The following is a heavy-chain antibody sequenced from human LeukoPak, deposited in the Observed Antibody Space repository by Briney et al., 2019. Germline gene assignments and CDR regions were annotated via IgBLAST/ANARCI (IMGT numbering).Heavy chain of an antibody. CDR1: GYTFTDYY. J-gene: IGHJ4*03. D-gene: IGHD3-10*01. CDR2: INPKSVGT. CDR3: ARVEWSFYGSESYGFFDF. V-gene: IGHV1-2*02. Sequence: GASVKVSCKASGYTFTDYYMHWVRQAPGQGLEWIGWINPKSVGTNYAQHFQGRVTMTRDTSISTAYMELRRLRSDDTAVYYCARVEWSFYGSESYGFFDFWGQGTLVTVSS.